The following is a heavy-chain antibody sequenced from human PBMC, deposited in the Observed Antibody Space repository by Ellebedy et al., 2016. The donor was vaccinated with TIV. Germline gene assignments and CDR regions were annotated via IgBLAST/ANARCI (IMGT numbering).Heavy chain of an antibody. CDR1: GGSISSYY. CDR3: ARRTPSGSYNYFDY. Sequence: SETLSLTXTASGGSISSYYWSWIRQPAGKGLEWIGRIYASGGTNYNPSLKSRVTVSLDTSKNQFSLKLSSVTAADTAVYYCARRTPSGSYNYFDYWGQGILVTVSS. V-gene: IGHV4-4*07. D-gene: IGHD1-26*01. J-gene: IGHJ4*02. CDR2: IYASGGT.